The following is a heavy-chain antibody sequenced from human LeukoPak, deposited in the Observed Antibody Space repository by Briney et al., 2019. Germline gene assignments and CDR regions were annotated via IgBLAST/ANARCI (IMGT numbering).Heavy chain of an antibody. Sequence: GASVKVSCKASGYTFTGYYMHWVRQAPGQGREWMGRINPNSGGTNYAQKFQGRVTMTRDTSISTAYMELSRLRSDATAMAHCARAKHCSSTSCYLWFDPWGQRTLVTVSS. CDR3: ARAKHCSSTSCYLWFDP. J-gene: IGHJ5*02. D-gene: IGHD2-2*01. V-gene: IGHV1-2*06. CDR2: INPNSGGT. CDR1: GYTFTGYY.